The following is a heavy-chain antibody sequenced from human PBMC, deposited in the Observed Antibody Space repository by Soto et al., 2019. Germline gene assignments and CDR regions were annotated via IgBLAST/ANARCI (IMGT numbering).Heavy chain of an antibody. Sequence: SETLSLTCAVYGGSFSGYYWSWIRQPPGKGLEWIGEINHSGSTNYNPSLKSRVTISVDTSKNQFSLKLSSVTAADTAVYYCARDAYGMDVWGQGTTVTVSS. J-gene: IGHJ6*02. CDR3: ARDAYGMDV. CDR2: INHSGST. CDR1: GGSFSGYY. V-gene: IGHV4-34*01.